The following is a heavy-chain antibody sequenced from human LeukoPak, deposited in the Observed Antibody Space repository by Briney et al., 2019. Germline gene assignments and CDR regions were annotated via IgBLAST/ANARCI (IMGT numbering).Heavy chain of an antibody. Sequence: PGGSLRLSCAASGFTFSSYSMNWVRQAPGKGLEWVSSISSSSSYIYYADSVKGRFTISRDNAKNPLYLQMNSLRAEDTAVYYCASFVGDYAFDIWGQGTMVTVSS. CDR3: ASFVGDYAFDI. CDR1: GFTFSSYS. J-gene: IGHJ3*02. D-gene: IGHD1-26*01. V-gene: IGHV3-21*01. CDR2: ISSSSSYI.